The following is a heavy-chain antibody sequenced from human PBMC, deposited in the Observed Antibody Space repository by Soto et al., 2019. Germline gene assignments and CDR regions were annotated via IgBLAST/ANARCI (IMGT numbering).Heavy chain of an antibody. CDR1: GFTFSSYS. CDR3: TRAGVGATTIDY. D-gene: IGHD1-26*01. V-gene: IGHV3-21*01. CDR2: ISSSSSYI. J-gene: IGHJ4*02. Sequence: EVQLVESGGGLVKPGGSLRLSCAASGFTFSSYSMNWVRQAPGKGLEWVSSISSSSSYIYYADSVKGRFTISRDNAKNSLYLQMNSPRAEDTALYYCTRAGVGATTIDYWGQGTLVTVSS.